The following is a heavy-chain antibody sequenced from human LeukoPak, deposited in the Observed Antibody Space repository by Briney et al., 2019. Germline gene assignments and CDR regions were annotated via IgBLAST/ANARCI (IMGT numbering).Heavy chain of an antibody. CDR2: INHSGST. CDR3: ARGRNGEGLVVVTIQYYFDY. V-gene: IGHV4-34*01. Sequence: SQTLSPSSAVPGGSFSGYYWSWNRERPGKGIERIGEINHSGSTNYKPSLKSLVTLSVDTSKNQFSLKLSSVTAADTAVYYCARGRNGEGLVVVTIQYYFDYWGQGTLVTVSS. CDR1: GGSFSGYY. J-gene: IGHJ4*02. D-gene: IGHD3-22*01.